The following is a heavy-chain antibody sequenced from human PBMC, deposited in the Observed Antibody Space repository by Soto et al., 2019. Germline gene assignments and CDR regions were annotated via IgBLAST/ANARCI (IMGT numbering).Heavy chain of an antibody. CDR2: IYYSGST. V-gene: IGHV4-59*08. D-gene: IGHD6-19*01. CDR1: GGSISSYN. Sequence: SETLSLTCTVSGGSISSYNWIWIRQPPGKGLEWIGYIYYSGSTNYNPSLKSRVTISVDTSKNQFSLKLSSVTAADTAVYYCARISSSEGMYYYYGMDVWGQGTTVTVSS. J-gene: IGHJ6*02. CDR3: ARISSSEGMYYYYGMDV.